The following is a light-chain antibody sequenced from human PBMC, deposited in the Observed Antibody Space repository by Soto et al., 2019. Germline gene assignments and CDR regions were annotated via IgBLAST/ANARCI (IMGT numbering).Light chain of an antibody. V-gene: IGLV2-23*02. J-gene: IGLJ2*01. CDR2: EVS. Sequence: QSVLTQPASASGSPGQSITISCTGTSSDVGSYNLVSWYQQHPGKAPKLMIYEVSKRPSGVSNRFSGSKSGNTASLTISGLQAEDEADYYCCSYAGSSTVVFGAGTKLTVL. CDR1: SSDVGSYNL. CDR3: CSYAGSSTVV.